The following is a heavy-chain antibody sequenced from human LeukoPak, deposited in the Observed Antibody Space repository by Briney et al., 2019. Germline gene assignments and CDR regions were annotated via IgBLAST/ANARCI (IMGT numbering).Heavy chain of an antibody. CDR3: AKLAAAADLLYYFDY. Sequence: GRSLRLSCAASGFTFSSYGMHWVRQAPRKGLEWVAVISYDGSNKYYADSVKGRFTISRDNSKNTLYLQMNSLKAEDTAVYYCAKLAAAADLLYYFDYWGQGTLVTVSS. J-gene: IGHJ4*02. D-gene: IGHD6-13*01. V-gene: IGHV3-30*18. CDR2: ISYDGSNK. CDR1: GFTFSSYG.